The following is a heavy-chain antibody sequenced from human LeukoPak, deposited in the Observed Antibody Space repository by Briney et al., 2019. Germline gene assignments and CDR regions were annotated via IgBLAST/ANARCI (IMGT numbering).Heavy chain of an antibody. Sequence: SETLSLTCTVSGGSISSYYWSWIRQPPGKGLEWIGYIYYSGSTNYNPSLKSRVTISVDTSKNQFSLKLGSVTAADTAVYYCARAGCSSTSCYKGFDYWGQGTLVTVSS. CDR1: GGSISSYY. J-gene: IGHJ4*02. V-gene: IGHV4-59*08. CDR3: ARAGCSSTSCYKGFDY. D-gene: IGHD2-2*01. CDR2: IYYSGST.